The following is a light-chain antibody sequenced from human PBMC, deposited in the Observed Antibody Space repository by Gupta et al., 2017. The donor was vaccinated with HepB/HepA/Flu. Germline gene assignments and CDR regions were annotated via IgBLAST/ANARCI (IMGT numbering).Light chain of an antibody. CDR1: QSLSSN. CDR3: QQYNGWPLT. J-gene: IGKJ4*01. CDR2: GAS. Sequence: EIVMTQPPDTLSVSPGDRVTLSCRASQSLSSNLAWYQQKPGQAPRLLISGASTRATGIPDRFSGSGSGTEFTLTISSLQSEDFAVYYCQQYNGWPLTFGGGTKVEIK. V-gene: IGKV3-15*01.